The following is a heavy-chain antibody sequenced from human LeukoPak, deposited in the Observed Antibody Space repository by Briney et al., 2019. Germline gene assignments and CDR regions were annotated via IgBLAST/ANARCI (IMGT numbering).Heavy chain of an antibody. D-gene: IGHD3-10*01. CDR1: GYTLTSYA. CDR3: ARGIYYYGSGSYYNVPFDY. Sequence: GASVKVSCKASGYTLTSYAMHWVSQAPGQRLEWMGWINAGNGNTKYSQKFQGRVTITRDTSASTAYMELSSLRSEDTAVYYCARGIYYYGSGSYYNVPFDYWGQGTLVTVSS. CDR2: INAGNGNT. V-gene: IGHV1-3*01. J-gene: IGHJ4*02.